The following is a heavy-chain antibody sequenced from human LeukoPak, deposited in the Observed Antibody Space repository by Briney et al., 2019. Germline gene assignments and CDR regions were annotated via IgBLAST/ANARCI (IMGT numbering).Heavy chain of an antibody. CDR2: IKQDGSEK. D-gene: IGHD5-12*01. J-gene: IGHJ4*02. Sequence: GGSLRLSCAASGFTFSDYYMSWIRQAPGKGLEWVANIKQDGSEKYYVDSVKGRFTISRDNAKNSLYLQMNSLRAEDTAVYYCARAYEDFDYWGQGTLVTVSS. CDR1: GFTFSDYY. V-gene: IGHV3-7*01. CDR3: ARAYEDFDY.